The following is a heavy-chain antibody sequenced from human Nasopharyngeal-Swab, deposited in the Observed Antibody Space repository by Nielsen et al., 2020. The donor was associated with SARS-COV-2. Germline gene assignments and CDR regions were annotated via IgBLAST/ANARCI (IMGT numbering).Heavy chain of an antibody. CDR1: GFTFSSYS. CDR2: ISSSSSYI. J-gene: IGHJ6*02. CDR3: ARDPMLYYYGSGSYSDYYCYYGMDV. Sequence: GESLKISCAASGFTFSSYSMNWVRQAPGKGLEWVSSISSSSSYIYYADSVKGRFTISRDNAKNSLYLQMNSLRAEDTAVYYCARDPMLYYYGSGSYSDYYCYYGMDVWGQGTTVTVSS. D-gene: IGHD3-10*01. V-gene: IGHV3-21*01.